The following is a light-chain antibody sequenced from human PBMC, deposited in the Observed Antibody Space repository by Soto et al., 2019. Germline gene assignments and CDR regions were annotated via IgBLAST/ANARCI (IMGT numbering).Light chain of an antibody. Sequence: DIQMTQSPSTLSASVGDRVTITCRASQSISSWLARYQQKPGKAPKLLIYDASSLESGVPSRFSGSGSGTELTLTISSLQPDDFATYYCQQYNSYSITFGQGTRLEIK. CDR3: QQYNSYSIT. J-gene: IGKJ5*01. CDR1: QSISSW. V-gene: IGKV1-5*01. CDR2: DAS.